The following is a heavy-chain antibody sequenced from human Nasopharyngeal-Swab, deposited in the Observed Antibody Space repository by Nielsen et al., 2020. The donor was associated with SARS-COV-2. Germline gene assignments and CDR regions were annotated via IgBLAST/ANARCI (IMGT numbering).Heavy chain of an antibody. D-gene: IGHD6-13*01. CDR2: IYHSGST. Sequence: WIRQPPGKGLEWIGEIYHSGSTNYNPSLKSRVAISVDTSKNHFSLKLSSVTAADTAVYYCARDCCSWDGWFDPWGQGTLVTVSS. J-gene: IGHJ5*02. V-gene: IGHV4-4*02. CDR3: ARDCCSWDGWFDP.